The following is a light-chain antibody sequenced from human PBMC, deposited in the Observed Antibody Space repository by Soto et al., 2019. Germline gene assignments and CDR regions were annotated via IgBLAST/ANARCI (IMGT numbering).Light chain of an antibody. CDR2: EVS. Sequence: QSALTQPASVSGAPGQSITISCTGTSGDVGGDYDVSWYQQLPGKAPKLMISEVSNRPSGVSNRFSGSKSGNTASLTISGLQAEDEADYYCSSYTAGGTIFGTGTKVTVL. CDR3: SSYTAGGTI. J-gene: IGLJ1*01. CDR1: SGDVGGDYD. V-gene: IGLV2-14*01.